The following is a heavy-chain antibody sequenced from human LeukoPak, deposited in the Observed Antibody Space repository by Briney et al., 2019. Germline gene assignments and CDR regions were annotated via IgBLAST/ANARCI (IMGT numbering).Heavy chain of an antibody. CDR2: ISWDGGST. V-gene: IGHV3-43D*03. CDR3: AKDLITMVRGVTYGMDV. CDR1: GFTFSSYW. Sequence: HPGGSLRLSCAASGFTFSSYWMSWVRQAPGKGLEWVSLISWDGGSTYYAGSVKGRFTISRDNSKNSLYLQMNSLRAEDTALYYCAKDLITMVRGVTYGMDVWGQGTTVTVSS. J-gene: IGHJ6*02. D-gene: IGHD3-10*01.